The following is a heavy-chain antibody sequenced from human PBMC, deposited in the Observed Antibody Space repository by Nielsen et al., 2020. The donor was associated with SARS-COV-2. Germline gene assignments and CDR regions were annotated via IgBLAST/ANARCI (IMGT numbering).Heavy chain of an antibody. CDR2: INAGNGNT. CDR1: GYSFTSYV. D-gene: IGHD6-19*01. J-gene: IGHJ6*02. Sequence: ASVKVSCKASGYSFTSYVMHWVRQAPGQRLEWMGWINAGNGNTKYSQNFQGRVTFTRDTSATTVYMELSSLRSKDTAVYYCARASIALAGRYFYYGLDVWGQGTTVTVSS. CDR3: ARASIALAGRYFYYGLDV. V-gene: IGHV1-3*01.